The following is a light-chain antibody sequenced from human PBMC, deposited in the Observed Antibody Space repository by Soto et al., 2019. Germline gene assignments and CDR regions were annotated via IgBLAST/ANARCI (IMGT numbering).Light chain of an antibody. J-gene: IGLJ2*01. Sequence: QSALTQPRSVSGSPGQSVTISCTVTSSDVGGYNYVSWYQQHPGKAPTLMIYDVSKRPSGVPDRFSGSKSGYTASLIISGLQAEDEADYYCCSYAGSYTLVFGGGTKVTVL. CDR1: SSDVGGYNY. CDR2: DVS. V-gene: IGLV2-11*01. CDR3: CSYAGSYTLV.